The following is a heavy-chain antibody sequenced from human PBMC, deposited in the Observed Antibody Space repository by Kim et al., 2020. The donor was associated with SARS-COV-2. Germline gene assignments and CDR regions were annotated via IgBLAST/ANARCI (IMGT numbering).Heavy chain of an antibody. CDR2: INPSGGST. V-gene: IGHV1-46*01. D-gene: IGHD3-22*01. J-gene: IGHJ6*02. CDR1: GYTFTSYY. CDR3: ARAGLYYDSSGSAIFDQYYYYYGMDV. Sequence: ASVKVSCKASGYTFTSYYMHWVRQAPGQGLEWMGIINPSGGSTSYAQKFQGRVTMTRDTSTSTVYMELSSLRSEDTAVYYCARAGLYYDSSGSAIFDQYYYYYGMDVWGQGTTVTVSS.